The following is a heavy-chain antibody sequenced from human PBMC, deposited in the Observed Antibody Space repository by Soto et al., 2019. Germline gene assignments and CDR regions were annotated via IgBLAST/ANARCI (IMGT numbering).Heavy chain of an antibody. D-gene: IGHD3-22*01. CDR2: IYPGDSDT. CDR1: ECSFTSYW. V-gene: IGHV5-51*01. CDR3: ARPPHYYDSSGYAMDY. Sequence: GESLKISCKGCECSFTSYWIGWVRQMPGKGLEWMGIIYPGDSDTRYSPSFQGQVTISADKSISTAYLQWSSLKASDTAMYYYARPPHYYDSSGYAMDYWGQGTLVTVSS. J-gene: IGHJ4*02.